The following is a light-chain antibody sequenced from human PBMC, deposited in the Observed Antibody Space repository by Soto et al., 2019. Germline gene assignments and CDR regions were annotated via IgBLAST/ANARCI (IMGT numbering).Light chain of an antibody. Sequence: DIQMTQSPSSLSASIGDRVTISCRASQDISSSLNWYQQKPGKAPKLLIYAASSLQSGVPSRFSGSGSGTDFTLTISSLQPEDFATYYCQQSYSTLSWTFGQGTKVDIK. J-gene: IGKJ1*01. V-gene: IGKV1-39*01. CDR1: QDISSS. CDR2: AAS. CDR3: QQSYSTLSWT.